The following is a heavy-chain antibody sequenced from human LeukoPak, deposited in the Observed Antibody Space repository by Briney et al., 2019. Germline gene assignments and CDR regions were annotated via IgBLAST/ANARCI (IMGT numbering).Heavy chain of an antibody. CDR2: ISYDGSNK. CDR1: GFTCSSYA. D-gene: IGHD3-16*01. Sequence: GGSLRLSCAASGFTCSSYAMHWVRQAPGKGLEWVAVISYDGSNKYYADSVKGRFTISRDNSKNTLYLQMNSLRAEDTAVYYCARATPHYDYVWGSYHNPYYFDYWGQGTLVTVSS. V-gene: IGHV3-30-3*01. J-gene: IGHJ4*02. CDR3: ARATPHYDYVWGSYHNPYYFDY.